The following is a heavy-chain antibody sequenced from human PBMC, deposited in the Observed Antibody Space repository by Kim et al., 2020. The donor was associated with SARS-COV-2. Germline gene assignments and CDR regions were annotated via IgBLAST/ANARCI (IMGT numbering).Heavy chain of an antibody. CDR2: IYYTGTT. CDR3: ARHVRADFWGGYPDK. D-gene: IGHD3-3*01. J-gene: IGHJ4*02. Sequence: SETLSLTCLVSGDSISSTRYYWGWTRQPPGKGLEWIGTIYYTGTTYYNPSLRSRVTISVDPSKNQFSLSLTSVVASDTSVYFCARHVRADFWGGYPDKWGQGTLVSVSS. CDR1: GDSISSTRYY. V-gene: IGHV4-39*01.